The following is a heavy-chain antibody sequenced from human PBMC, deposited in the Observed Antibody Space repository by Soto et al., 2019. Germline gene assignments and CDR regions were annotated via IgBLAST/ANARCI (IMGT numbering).Heavy chain of an antibody. CDR1: GYPISSGYY. Sequence: KPSETLSLTCAVSGYPISSGYYWGCIRQPPGKGLEWIGIIHHSGSTYYNPSLRSRITISVDTSKNQFSLKMPSVTAADTAVYYCARSSGYVPGGYWGQGILVTVYS. J-gene: IGHJ4*02. D-gene: IGHD5-12*01. CDR2: IHHSGST. V-gene: IGHV4-38-2*01. CDR3: ARSSGYVPGGY.